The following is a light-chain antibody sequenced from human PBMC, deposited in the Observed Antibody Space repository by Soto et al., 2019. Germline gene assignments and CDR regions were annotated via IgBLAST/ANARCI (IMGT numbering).Light chain of an antibody. CDR2: EAS. CDR1: QTVTKY. CDR3: QQYNTYVYT. V-gene: IGKV1-5*01. J-gene: IGKJ2*01. Sequence: DIQMTQSPTTLSASMGDRVTITCRASQTVTKYLAWYQQKPGEAPKLLISEASTLESGVPSRFSGSGSGTEFTLTITSLPPGDFATYYCQQYNTYVYTFGQGTKVEVK.